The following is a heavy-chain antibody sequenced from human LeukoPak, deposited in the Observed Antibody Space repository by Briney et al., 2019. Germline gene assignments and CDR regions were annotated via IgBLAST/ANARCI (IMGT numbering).Heavy chain of an antibody. J-gene: IGHJ4*02. D-gene: IGHD1-14*01. Sequence: GSLRLSCAASGFTFSSYEMNWIRQPPGKGLEWIGEINHSGSTNYNPSLKSRVTISVDTSKNQFSLKLSSVTAADTAVYYCARYISAGQRNYFDYWGQGTLVTVSS. CDR1: GFTFSSYE. CDR2: INHSGST. V-gene: IGHV4-34*01. CDR3: ARYISAGQRNYFDY.